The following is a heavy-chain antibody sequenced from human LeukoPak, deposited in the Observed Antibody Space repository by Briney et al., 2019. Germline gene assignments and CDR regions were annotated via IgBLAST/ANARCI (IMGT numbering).Heavy chain of an antibody. CDR1: GFTFNSYG. Sequence: GSLRLSCAASGFTFNSYGMSWVRQPPGKGLEWIGEINHSGSTNYNPSLKSRVTISVDTSKNQFSLKLSSVTAADTAVYYCAREDIVATIQYYYYMDVWGKGTTVTVSS. V-gene: IGHV4-34*01. CDR3: AREDIVATIQYYYYMDV. D-gene: IGHD5-12*01. CDR2: INHSGST. J-gene: IGHJ6*03.